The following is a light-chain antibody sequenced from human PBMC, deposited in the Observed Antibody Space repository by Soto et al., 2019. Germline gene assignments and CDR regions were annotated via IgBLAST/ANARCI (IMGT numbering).Light chain of an antibody. J-gene: IGLJ2*01. Sequence: QSALTQPASVSGSLGQSITISCTGTSGDVGTYYYVSWYQQHPGKAPKLMIFDVSSLPSGISTRFSGSKSGNTASLTISGLQAEDEADYYGNSYLANTEAFGGGTKLTVL. CDR2: DVS. CDR3: NSYLANTEA. CDR1: SGDVGTYYY. V-gene: IGLV2-14*03.